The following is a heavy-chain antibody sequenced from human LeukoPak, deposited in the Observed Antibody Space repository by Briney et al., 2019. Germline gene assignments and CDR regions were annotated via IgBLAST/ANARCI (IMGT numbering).Heavy chain of an antibody. J-gene: IGHJ4*02. CDR1: GLTFSSYG. D-gene: IGHD1-26*01. CDR2: IRYDGSNT. Sequence: PGGSLRLSCAASGLTFSSYGMHWVRQAPGKGLEWVAFIRYDGSNTYYADSVKGRFTISRDNSKNTLYLQMNSLRAEDTAVYYCAKDPQKWESYFDYWGQGTLVTVSS. CDR3: AKDPQKWESYFDY. V-gene: IGHV3-30*02.